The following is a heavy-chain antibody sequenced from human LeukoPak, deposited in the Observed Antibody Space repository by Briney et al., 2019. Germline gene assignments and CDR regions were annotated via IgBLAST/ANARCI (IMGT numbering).Heavy chain of an antibody. V-gene: IGHV3-21*01. CDR1: GFTFDDYG. CDR2: ITTSSSYI. D-gene: IGHD5-18*01. J-gene: IGHJ4*02. CDR3: ARDLGGYSYGSHFDS. Sequence: GGSLRLSCAASGFTFDDYGMSWVRQAPGKGLEWVSSITTSSSYIYYADSVKGRFTISRDNARNSLYLQMNSLRAEDTAVYYCARDLGGYSYGSHFDSWGQGTLVTVSS.